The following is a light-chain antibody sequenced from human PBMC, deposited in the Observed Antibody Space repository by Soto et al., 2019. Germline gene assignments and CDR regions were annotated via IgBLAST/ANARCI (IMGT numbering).Light chain of an antibody. CDR1: SSDVGGYNY. CDR2: DVN. Sequence: QSALTQPASVSGSPGQSITISCTGTSSDVGGYNYVSWYQQHPGKAPKLMIYDVNNRPSGVSNRFSGSKSGNTASLTFSGLQAEDEAHYYCISYTISSTLYFFFGGGTKLTVL. V-gene: IGLV2-14*01. CDR3: ISYTISSTLYFF. J-gene: IGLJ2*01.